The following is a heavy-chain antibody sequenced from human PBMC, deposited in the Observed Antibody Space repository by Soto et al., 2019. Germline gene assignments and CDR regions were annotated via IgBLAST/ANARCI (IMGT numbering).Heavy chain of an antibody. V-gene: IGHV4-31*03. CDR2: IYYSGST. CDR3: ARVGYCSGGSCYSFPWFDP. CDR1: GGSISSGGHY. D-gene: IGHD2-15*01. Sequence: SETLSLTCTVSGGSISSGGHYWSWIRQHPGKGLEWIGYIYYSGSTYYNPSLKSRVTISVDTSKNQFSLKLSSVTAADTAVYYCARVGYCSGGSCYSFPWFDPWGQGTLVTVSS. J-gene: IGHJ5*02.